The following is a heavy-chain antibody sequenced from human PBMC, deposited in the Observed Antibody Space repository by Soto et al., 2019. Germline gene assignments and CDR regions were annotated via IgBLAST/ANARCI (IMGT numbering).Heavy chain of an antibody. CDR3: ARGGLAPDY. CDR1: GGSTSSGGYS. D-gene: IGHD6-19*01. CDR2: ISHSGST. J-gene: IGHJ4*02. Sequence: QLQLQESGSGLVKPSQTLSLTCAVSGGSTSSGGYSWSWLRQPPGKGLEWFGYISHSGSTYYNPSLKSLVTISVDTSKNQFSLRLSSVTAADTAVYYLARGGLAPDYWGQGTLVTVSS. V-gene: IGHV4-30-2*01.